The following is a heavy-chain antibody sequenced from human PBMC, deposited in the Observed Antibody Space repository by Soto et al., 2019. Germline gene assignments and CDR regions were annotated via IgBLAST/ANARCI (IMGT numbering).Heavy chain of an antibody. Sequence: EVQLLESGGGLVQPGGSLRLSCAASGFTFSSYAMSWVRQAPGKGLEWVSAISGSGGSTYYADSVKGRFTISRDNSKNTLYLQMTSLRAEDTAVYYCAKDWLAVRGEPSTDWGQGTLVTVSS. CDR3: AKDWLAVRGEPSTD. J-gene: IGHJ4*02. CDR2: ISGSGGST. D-gene: IGHD3-10*01. V-gene: IGHV3-23*01. CDR1: GFTFSSYA.